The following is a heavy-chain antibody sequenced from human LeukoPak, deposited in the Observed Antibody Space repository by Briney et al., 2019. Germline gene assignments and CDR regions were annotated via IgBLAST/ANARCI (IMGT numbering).Heavy chain of an antibody. Sequence: PSETLSLTCTVSGGSISSDSYYWGWIRQPPGKGLEWIGSIYYSGSTYYNPSLKSRVTISVDTSKNQFSLKLSSVTAADTAVYYCARHTYYYDSSGYGFDYWGQGTLVTVSS. CDR1: GGSISSDSYY. D-gene: IGHD3-22*01. CDR2: IYYSGST. CDR3: ARHTYYYDSSGYGFDY. V-gene: IGHV4-39*01. J-gene: IGHJ4*02.